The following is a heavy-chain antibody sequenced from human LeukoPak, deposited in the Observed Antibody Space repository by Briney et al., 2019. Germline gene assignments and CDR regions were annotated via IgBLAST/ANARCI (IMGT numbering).Heavy chain of an antibody. CDR3: IRDLFGDYSLDY. CDR1: GFTFSGYS. D-gene: IGHD2-21*01. V-gene: IGHV3-21*01. CDR2: INSDSSLM. Sequence: GGSLRLSCAASGFTFSGYSMNWVRQAPGKGLEWVSSINSDSSLMYYAESVKGRFTISRDNARNSLYLQMNSLRAEDTAVYYCIRDLFGDYSLDYWGQGALVTVSS. J-gene: IGHJ4*02.